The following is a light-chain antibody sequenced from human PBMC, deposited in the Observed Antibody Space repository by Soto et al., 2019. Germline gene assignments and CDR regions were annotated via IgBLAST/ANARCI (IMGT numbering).Light chain of an antibody. J-gene: IGLJ1*01. CDR2: GNN. CDR1: SSNIGTGYD. Sequence: QSVLTQPPSVSGAPGQRVTISCTGSSSNIGTGYDVHWYQQLPLTAPKLLIYGNNNRPSGVPDRFSGSRSGTSASLAITGLQPEDEAIYYCAAWDASLSACVFGNGTKLTVL. V-gene: IGLV1-40*01. CDR3: AAWDASLSACV.